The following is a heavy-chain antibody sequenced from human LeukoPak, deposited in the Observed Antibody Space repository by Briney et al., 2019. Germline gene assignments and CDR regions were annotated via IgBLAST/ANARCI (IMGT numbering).Heavy chain of an antibody. CDR3: ARDLYYYSGWYGSYFDY. D-gene: IGHD6-19*01. CDR2: IYYSGST. CDR1: GGSISSSSYY. Sequence: ASETLSLTCTVSGGSISSSSYYWGWIRQPPGKGLEWIGSIYYSGSTYYNPSLKSRVTISVDTSKNQFSLKLSSVTAADTAVYYCARDLYYYSGWYGSYFDYWGQGTLVTVSS. J-gene: IGHJ4*02. V-gene: IGHV4-39*07.